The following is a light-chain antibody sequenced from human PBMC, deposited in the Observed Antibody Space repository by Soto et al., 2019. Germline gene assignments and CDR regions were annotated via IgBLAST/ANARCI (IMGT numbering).Light chain of an antibody. CDR1: QNIYKS. Sequence: DIQMSQSPSSLSASIGDRVTITCRASQNIYKSVNWYQQKPGKAPKLLIFSASSLRSGVPSRFSGSVSGTDFTLTINTLQSEDFATYYCQQSFSSLPITFGQGTRLVIK. CDR2: SAS. CDR3: QQSFSSLPIT. J-gene: IGKJ5*01. V-gene: IGKV1-39*01.